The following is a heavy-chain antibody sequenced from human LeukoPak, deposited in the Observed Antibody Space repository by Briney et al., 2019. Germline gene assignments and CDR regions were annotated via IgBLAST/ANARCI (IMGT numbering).Heavy chain of an antibody. CDR2: IYPGDSDT. V-gene: IGHV5-51*01. Sequence: GESLKISCQGSGYSFTSYWIAWVRQMPGKGLEWMGIIYPGDSDTTYSPSFQGQVTISADKSISTAYLQWNSLKASDTAMYYCARRRCGADCYADAFDIWGQGTMVTVSS. D-gene: IGHD2-21*02. CDR1: GYSFTSYW. J-gene: IGHJ3*02. CDR3: ARRRCGADCYADAFDI.